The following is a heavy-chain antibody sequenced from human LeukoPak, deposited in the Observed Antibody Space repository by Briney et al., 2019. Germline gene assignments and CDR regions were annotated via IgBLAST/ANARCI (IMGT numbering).Heavy chain of an antibody. CDR3: ARGDYDSSGYYHWFDP. Sequence: ASVKVSCKASGYTFTGYYMHWVRQAPGQGLEWMGWINPNSGGTNYAQKFQGRVTMTRDTSISTAYMELSRLRSDDTAVYYCARGDYDSSGYYHWFDPWGLGTLVTVSS. CDR1: GYTFTGYY. D-gene: IGHD3-22*01. J-gene: IGHJ5*02. CDR2: INPNSGGT. V-gene: IGHV1-2*02.